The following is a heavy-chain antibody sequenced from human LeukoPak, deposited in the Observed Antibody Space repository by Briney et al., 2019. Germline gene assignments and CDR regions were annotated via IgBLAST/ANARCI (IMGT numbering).Heavy chain of an antibody. V-gene: IGHV1-69*13. D-gene: IGHD6-19*01. Sequence: SVTAASKASGGTFGSYAISWVRQAPGQGLEWMGGIIPIFGTANYAQKFQGRVTITADESTSTAYMELSSLRSEDTAVYYCARGLHSIGWRPFVLWGQESLVTVSS. CDR2: IIPIFGTA. J-gene: IGHJ4*02. CDR1: GGTFGSYA. CDR3: ARGLHSIGWRPFVL.